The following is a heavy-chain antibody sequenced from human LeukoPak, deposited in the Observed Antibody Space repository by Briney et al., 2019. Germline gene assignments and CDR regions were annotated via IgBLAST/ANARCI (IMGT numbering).Heavy chain of an antibody. J-gene: IGHJ3*02. CDR3: ARDSGSYYAYVFDI. CDR2: IYTSGST. V-gene: IGHV4-61*02. Sequence: SETLSLTCSVSGGSISSGSYYWSWIRQPAGKGLEWIGRIYTSGSTNYNPSLKSRVTISVDTSKNQFSLKLSSVTPADTAVYYCARDSGSYYAYVFDIWGQGTMVTVSS. D-gene: IGHD1-26*01. CDR1: GGSISSGSYY.